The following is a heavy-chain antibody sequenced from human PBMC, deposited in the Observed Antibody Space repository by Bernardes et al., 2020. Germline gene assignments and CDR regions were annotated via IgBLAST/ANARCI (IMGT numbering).Heavy chain of an antibody. Sequence: GGSLRLSCAASGFTFSSYAMHWVRQAPGKGLEWVAVISYDGSNNYYADSVKGRFTISRDSSKNTLYLQMNSLRAEDTAVYYCARGTCSSTSCYIDYYYYYGMDVWGQGTTVTVSS. CDR1: GFTFSSYA. D-gene: IGHD2-2*02. J-gene: IGHJ6*02. V-gene: IGHV3-30*04. CDR2: ISYDGSNN. CDR3: ARGTCSSTSCYIDYYYYYGMDV.